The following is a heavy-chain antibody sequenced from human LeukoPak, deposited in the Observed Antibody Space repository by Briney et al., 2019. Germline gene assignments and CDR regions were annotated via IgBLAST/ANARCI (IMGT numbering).Heavy chain of an antibody. CDR1: GYTFTGYY. CDR3: ARDAPPITIFGVVNGWFDP. CDR2: INPNSGGT. Sequence: ASVKVSCKASGYTFTGYYMHWVRQAPGQGLEWMGWINPNSGGTNYAQKFQGRVTMTRDTSISTAYMGLSRLRSDDTAVYYCARDAPPITIFGVVNGWFDPWGQGTLVTVSS. V-gene: IGHV1-2*02. J-gene: IGHJ5*02. D-gene: IGHD3-3*01.